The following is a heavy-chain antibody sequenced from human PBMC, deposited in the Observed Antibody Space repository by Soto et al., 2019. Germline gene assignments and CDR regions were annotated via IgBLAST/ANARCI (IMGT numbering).Heavy chain of an antibody. V-gene: IGHV1-69*06. CDR2: IIPIFGTA. CDR3: ARGSCIFGVVIRLDYYYGMDV. CDR1: GGTFSSYA. D-gene: IGHD3-3*01. J-gene: IGHJ6*02. Sequence: QVQLVQSGAEVKKPGSSVKVSCKASGGTFSSYAISWVRQAPGQGLAWMGGIIPIFGTANYAQKFQGRVTITADKATSTAYMELSRLRSEDTAVYYCARGSCIFGVVIRLDYYYGMDVWGQGTPVTVSS.